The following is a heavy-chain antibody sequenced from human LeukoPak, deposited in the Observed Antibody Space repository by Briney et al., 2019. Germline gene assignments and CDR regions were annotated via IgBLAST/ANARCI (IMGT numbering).Heavy chain of an antibody. Sequence: VASVKVSCKASGYTFTSYDINWVRQATGQGLEWMGIINPSGGSTSYAQKFQGRVTMTRDTSTSTVYMELSSLRSEDTAVYYCARDMIFGDYRYYYYGMDVWGQGTTVTVSS. CDR1: GYTFTSYD. CDR2: INPSGGST. D-gene: IGHD3/OR15-3a*01. J-gene: IGHJ6*02. CDR3: ARDMIFGDYRYYYYGMDV. V-gene: IGHV1-46*01.